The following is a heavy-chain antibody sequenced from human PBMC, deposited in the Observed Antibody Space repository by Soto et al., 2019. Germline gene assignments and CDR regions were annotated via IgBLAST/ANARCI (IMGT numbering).Heavy chain of an antibody. CDR1: GFTFSISA. CDR3: AKDYSSGWYWDF. V-gene: IGHV3-23*01. CDR2: ISGSGGST. Sequence: EVLLFESGGGLIQPGGSLRLSCAASGFTFSISAMTWVRQAPGKGLEWVSTISGSGGSTDYADSVKGRFTISRDNSKNTLYLQMNSLSGEDTAVYFCAKDYSSGWYWDFWGQGTLVTVSS. D-gene: IGHD6-19*01. J-gene: IGHJ4*02.